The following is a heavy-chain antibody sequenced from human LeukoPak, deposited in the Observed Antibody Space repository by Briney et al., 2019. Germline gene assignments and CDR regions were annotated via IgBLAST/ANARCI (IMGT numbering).Heavy chain of an antibody. CDR3: ARDREQWLVPFGY. J-gene: IGHJ4*02. Sequence: GGSLRLSCAASGFTVSSNYMSWVRQAPGKGLEWVSVIYSGGSTYYADSVKGRFTISRDNSKNTLYLQMNSLRAEDTAVYYCARDREQWLVPFGYWGQGTLVTVSS. V-gene: IGHV3-66*02. CDR1: GFTVSSNY. D-gene: IGHD6-19*01. CDR2: IYSGGST.